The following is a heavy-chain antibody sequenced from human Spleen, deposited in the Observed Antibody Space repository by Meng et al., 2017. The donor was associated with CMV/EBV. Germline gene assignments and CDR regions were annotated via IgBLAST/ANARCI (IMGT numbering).Heavy chain of an antibody. CDR2: ISSSSSYI. Sequence: GESLKISCAASGFTFSSYSMNWVRQAPGKGLEWVSSISSSSSYIYYADSVKGRFTISRDNAKNSLYLQMNSLRAEDTAVYYCARDPTQYYFHSSGYYPDYWGQGTPVTVSS. D-gene: IGHD3-22*01. V-gene: IGHV3-21*01. CDR1: GFTFSSYS. J-gene: IGHJ4*02. CDR3: ARDPTQYYFHSSGYYPDY.